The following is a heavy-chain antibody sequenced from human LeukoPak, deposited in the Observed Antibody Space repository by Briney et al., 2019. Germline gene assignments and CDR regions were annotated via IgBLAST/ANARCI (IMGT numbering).Heavy chain of an antibody. Sequence: GGSLRLSCAASGFTFSSYGMHWVRQAPGKGLEWVAFIRYDGSNKYYADSVKGRFTISRDNSKNTLYLRMNSLRAEDTAVYYCAKGASSSWYTGFDYWGQGTLVTVSS. D-gene: IGHD6-13*01. CDR2: IRYDGSNK. V-gene: IGHV3-30*02. CDR1: GFTFSSYG. J-gene: IGHJ4*02. CDR3: AKGASSSWYTGFDY.